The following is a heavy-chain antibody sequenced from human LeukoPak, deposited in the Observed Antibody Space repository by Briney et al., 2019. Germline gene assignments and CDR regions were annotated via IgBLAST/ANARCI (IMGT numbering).Heavy chain of an antibody. Sequence: GGSLRLSCEASRFIFTSYWMSWVRQAPGKGLEWVANIKQDGSEKYYVDSVKGRFTISRDNAKNSVYLQMNSLRAEDTAIYYCAKDKGRYSDSSLDNWGQGTLVIVSS. CDR3: AKDKGRYSDSSLDN. D-gene: IGHD3-22*01. J-gene: IGHJ1*01. CDR1: RFIFTSYW. V-gene: IGHV3-7*01. CDR2: IKQDGSEK.